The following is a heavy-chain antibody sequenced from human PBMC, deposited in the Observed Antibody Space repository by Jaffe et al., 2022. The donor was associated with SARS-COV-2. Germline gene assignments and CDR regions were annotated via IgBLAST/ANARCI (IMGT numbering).Heavy chain of an antibody. V-gene: IGHV3-64*01. D-gene: IGHD3-16*01. CDR1: GFTFSSYA. Sequence: EVQLVESGGGLVQPGGSLRLSCAASGFTFSSYAMHWVRQAPGKGLEYVSAISSNGGTTHYANSVKGRFTISRDNSKNTLYLQMGSLRGEDMAVYYCARSAGGLFDYWGQGTLVTVSS. CDR2: ISSNGGTT. CDR3: ARSAGGLFDY. J-gene: IGHJ4*02.